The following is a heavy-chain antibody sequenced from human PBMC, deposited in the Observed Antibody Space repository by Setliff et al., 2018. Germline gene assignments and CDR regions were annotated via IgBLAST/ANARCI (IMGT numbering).Heavy chain of an antibody. J-gene: IGHJ6*03. V-gene: IGHV4-4*08. CDR2: IHTSEST. D-gene: IGHD3-10*01. CDR3: ARALASGSYYGQSSYYMDV. CDR1: GASISSYF. Sequence: SETLSLTCSVSGASISSYFWTWIRQPPGKGLEWIGNIHTSESTKYNPSLKSRVTISLDTSKRQFSPKLTSVTAADTAVYYCARALASGSYYGQSSYYMDVWGKGTTVTVSS.